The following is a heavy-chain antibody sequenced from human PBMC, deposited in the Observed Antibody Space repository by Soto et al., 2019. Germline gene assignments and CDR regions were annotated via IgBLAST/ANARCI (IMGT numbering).Heavy chain of an antibody. V-gene: IGHV4-34*01. CDR2: INHSGST. CDR1: VGSFRGFY. D-gene: IGHD1-1*01. Sequence: PSETLSLTCAVYVGSFRGFYWSWIRQPPGKGLEWIGEINHSGSTNYNPSLKSRVTISVDTSQNQFSLKLSSMTAADTAVYYCARVSRDVYNFRTNFDYWGQGTLVTVSS. CDR3: ARVSRDVYNFRTNFDY. J-gene: IGHJ4*02.